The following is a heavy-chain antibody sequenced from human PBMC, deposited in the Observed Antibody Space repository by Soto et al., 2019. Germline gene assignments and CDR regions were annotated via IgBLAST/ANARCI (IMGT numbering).Heavy chain of an antibody. CDR1: GTSIGNYY. D-gene: IGHD3-16*01. CDR3: ASGGNWFDP. J-gene: IGHJ5*02. V-gene: IGHV4-59*01. CDR2: MYYNGNI. Sequence: SAALSLTCKVSGTSIGNYYMTWIRQSPEKGLEWIGYMYYNGNINYNPSLKSRVTISIDTSKNQFSLTLKSVSAADTAVYYCASGGNWFDPWGQGVLVTVSS.